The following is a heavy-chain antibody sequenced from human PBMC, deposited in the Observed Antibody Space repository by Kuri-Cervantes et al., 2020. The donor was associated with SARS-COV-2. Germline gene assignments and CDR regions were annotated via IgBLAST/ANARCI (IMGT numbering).Heavy chain of an antibody. D-gene: IGHD5-12*01. Sequence: SETLSLTCTVSDGSIGSSHYWGWIRQPPGKGLEWIGSIRNGGSTYFNPSLKSRVSISVDTSKNHVSLRLTSVTAADTAVYFCARLEWRYDYWGQGTLVTVSS. CDR1: DGSIGSSHY. V-gene: IGHV4-39*01. CDR2: IRNGGST. J-gene: IGHJ4*02. CDR3: ARLEWRYDY.